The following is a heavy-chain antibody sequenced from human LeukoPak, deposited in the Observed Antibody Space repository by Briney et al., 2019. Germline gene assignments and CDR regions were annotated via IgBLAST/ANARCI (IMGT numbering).Heavy chain of an antibody. CDR2: INPNSGGT. V-gene: IGHV1-2*02. D-gene: IGHD2-15*01. CDR1: GYTFTGYY. J-gene: IGHJ4*02. CDR3: AREQILGYCSGGSCYGSPGGVDY. Sequence: ASVKVSCKASGYTFTGYYMHWVRQAPGQGLEWMGWINPNSGGTNYAQKFQGRVTMTRDTSISTAYMELSRLRSDDTAVYCCAREQILGYCSGGSCYGSPGGVDYWGQGTLVTVSS.